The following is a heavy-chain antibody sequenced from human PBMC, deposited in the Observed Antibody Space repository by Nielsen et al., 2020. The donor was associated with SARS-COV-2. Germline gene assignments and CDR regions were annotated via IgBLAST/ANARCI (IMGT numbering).Heavy chain of an antibody. V-gene: IGHV3-9*01. J-gene: IGHJ4*02. CDR3: AKGTYYDISLGLGYFDY. CDR1: GFTFDDYA. Sequence: GGSLRLSCAASGFTFDDYAMHWVRQAPGKGLEWVSGISWNSGSIGYADSVKGRFTISRDNAKNSLYLQMNSLRAEDTALYYCAKGTYYDISLGLGYFDYWGQGTLVTVSS. D-gene: IGHD3-9*01. CDR2: ISWNSGSI.